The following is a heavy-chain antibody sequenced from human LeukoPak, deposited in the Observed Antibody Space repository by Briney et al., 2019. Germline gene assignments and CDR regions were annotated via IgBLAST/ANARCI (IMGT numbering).Heavy chain of an antibody. CDR3: ARALFRDGYNSGSDY. Sequence: GGSLRLSCAASGITFSSYSMNWVRQASGKGLEWISSITSRSSYIHYADSVKGRFTISRDNAKNSLYLQMNSLRVEDTAVYYCARALFRDGYNSGSDYWGQGTLVTVSS. J-gene: IGHJ4*02. D-gene: IGHD5-24*01. CDR2: ITSRSSYI. V-gene: IGHV3-21*01. CDR1: GITFSSYS.